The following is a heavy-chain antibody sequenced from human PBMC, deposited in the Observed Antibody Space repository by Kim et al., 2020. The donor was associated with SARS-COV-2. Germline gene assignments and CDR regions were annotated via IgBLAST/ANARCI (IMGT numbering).Heavy chain of an antibody. D-gene: IGHD1-26*01. CDR2: IIPIFGTA. CDR3: ARVPRPIAGDPYYYYGMDV. CDR1: GDTFSSYA. Sequence: SVKVSCKASGDTFSSYAISWVRQAPGQGLEWMGGIIPIFGTANYAQKFQGRVTITADESTSTAYMELSSLRSEDTAVYYCARVPRPIAGDPYYYYGMDVWGQGTTVTVSS. V-gene: IGHV1-69*13. J-gene: IGHJ6*02.